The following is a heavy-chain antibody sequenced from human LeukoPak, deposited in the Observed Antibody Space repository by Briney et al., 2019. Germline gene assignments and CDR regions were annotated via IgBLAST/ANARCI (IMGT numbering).Heavy chain of an antibody. CDR1: GLTVSSNY. V-gene: IGHV3-53*01. CDR2: IYSGGST. Sequence: GGSLRLSCTASGLTVSSNYMSWVRQAPGKGLEWVSVIYSGGSTYYADSVKGRFTISRDNSKNTLYLQMNSLRAEDTAVYYCARIYSGYDWGFDYWGQGTLVTVSS. D-gene: IGHD5-12*01. CDR3: ARIYSGYDWGFDY. J-gene: IGHJ4*02.